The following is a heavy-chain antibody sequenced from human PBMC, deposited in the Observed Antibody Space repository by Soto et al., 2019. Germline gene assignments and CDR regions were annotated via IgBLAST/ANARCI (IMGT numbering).Heavy chain of an antibody. V-gene: IGHV3-33*01. Sequence: QVQLVESGGGVVQPGRSLRLSCAASGFTFSSYGMHWVRQAPGKGLEWVAVIWYDGSNKYYADSVKGRFTISRDNSKNPLYLQMNSLRAEDTAVYYCARDQGYYYGSGSYFYYYYGMDVWGQGTTVTVSS. CDR3: ARDQGYYYGSGSYFYYYYGMDV. CDR1: GFTFSSYG. CDR2: IWYDGSNK. J-gene: IGHJ6*02. D-gene: IGHD3-10*01.